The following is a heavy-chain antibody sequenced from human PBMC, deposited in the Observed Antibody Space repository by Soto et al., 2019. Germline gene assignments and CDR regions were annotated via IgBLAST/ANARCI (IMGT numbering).Heavy chain of an antibody. J-gene: IGHJ4*02. CDR3: ARVCSGYDCNGGNDY. V-gene: IGHV3-74*01. CDR1: GFTFSRYW. CDR2: ISGDGRST. Sequence: GGSLRLSCVVSGFTFSRYWMHWVRQAPGKGLVWVSRISGDGRSTNYADSVKGRFTISRDNAKNTLYLQMNSLRAEDTAVYYCARVCSGYDCNGGNDYWGQGTLVTVSS. D-gene: IGHD5-12*01.